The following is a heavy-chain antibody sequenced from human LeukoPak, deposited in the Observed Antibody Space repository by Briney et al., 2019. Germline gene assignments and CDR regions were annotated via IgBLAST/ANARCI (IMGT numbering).Heavy chain of an antibody. Sequence: PGGSLRLSCAASGFTFSDYYMSWIRQAPGKGLEWASCISSSSSYTNYADSVKGRFTISRDNAKNSLYLQMNSLRAEDTAVYYCARVPRREWLVEGYYFDYWGQGTLVSVSS. CDR3: ARVPRREWLVEGYYFDY. J-gene: IGHJ4*02. CDR2: ISSSSSYT. D-gene: IGHD6-19*01. CDR1: GFTFSDYY. V-gene: IGHV3-11*06.